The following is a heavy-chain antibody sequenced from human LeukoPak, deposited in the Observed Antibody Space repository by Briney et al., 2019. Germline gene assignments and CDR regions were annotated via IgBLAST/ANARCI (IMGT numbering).Heavy chain of an antibody. CDR1: GGTFSSYT. CDR2: IIPILGIA. V-gene: IGHV1-69*02. J-gene: IGHJ3*02. Sequence: SVKVSCKASGGTFSSYTISWVRQAPGQGLEWLGRIIPILGIANYAQKFQGRVTITADKSTSTAYMELSSLRSEDTAVYYCARGLVSTSCSRYCAFDIWGQGTMVTVSS. CDR3: ARGLVSTSCSRYCAFDI. D-gene: IGHD2-2*01.